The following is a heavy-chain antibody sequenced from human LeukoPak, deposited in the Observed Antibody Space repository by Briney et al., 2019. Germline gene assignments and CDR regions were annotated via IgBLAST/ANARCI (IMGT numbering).Heavy chain of an antibody. CDR2: ISSSEGSTI. J-gene: IGHJ4*02. Sequence: GGSLRLSCAASGFTFSDYYMSWIRQAPGKGLEWVSYISSSEGSTIYYADSVKGRFTISRDNAKNSLYLQMNSLRAEDTAVYYCASGHYDFWSGYFDYWGQGTLVTVSS. CDR3: ASGHYDFWSGYFDY. CDR1: GFTFSDYY. V-gene: IGHV3-11*04. D-gene: IGHD3-3*01.